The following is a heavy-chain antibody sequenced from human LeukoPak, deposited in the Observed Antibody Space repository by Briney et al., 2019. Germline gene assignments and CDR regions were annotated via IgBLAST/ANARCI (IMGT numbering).Heavy chain of an antibody. J-gene: IGHJ4*02. Sequence: GGPLTLSCAAAGFTFSTYGMHWVRHAPDRGVEWVAVISYGGINKYYADSVKGRFTISRDNSKTPLYLQMSSLRAEDTAVYYWGKLGTGMDRGDYCGQGTLVTVSS. CDR2: ISYGGINK. CDR1: GFTFSTYG. V-gene: IGHV3-30*18. CDR3: GKLGTGMDRGDY. D-gene: IGHD3-10*01.